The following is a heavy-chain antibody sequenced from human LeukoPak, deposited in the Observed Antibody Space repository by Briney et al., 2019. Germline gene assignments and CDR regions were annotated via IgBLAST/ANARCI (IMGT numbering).Heavy chain of an antibody. Sequence: GGSLRLSCAASGFTFSSYSMNWVRQAPGKGLEWVSSISNSSSYIYYADSVKGRFTISRDNAKNSLYQQMNSLRAEDTAVYYCARDRGYYDSSGYTPIYYWGQGTLVTVSS. D-gene: IGHD3-22*01. CDR3: ARDRGYYDSSGYTPIYY. CDR2: ISNSSSYI. J-gene: IGHJ4*02. V-gene: IGHV3-21*01. CDR1: GFTFSSYS.